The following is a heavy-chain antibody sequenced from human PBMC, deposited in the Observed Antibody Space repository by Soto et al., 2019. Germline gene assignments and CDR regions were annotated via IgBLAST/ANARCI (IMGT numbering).Heavy chain of an antibody. CDR3: AHAGDYDLMTFDH. CDR2: IYWDDDK. CDR1: GFSLSSYGMG. Sequence: QITLKESGPTLVRPAQTLTLTCGFSGFSLSSYGMGVAWIRQPPGKALEWLALIYWDDDKRYSPSLKDRIAISKDTSSNQVVLTITNMAPGDTATYFCAHAGDYDLMTFDHWGPGTLVTVSS. V-gene: IGHV2-5*02. D-gene: IGHD4-17*01. J-gene: IGHJ4*02.